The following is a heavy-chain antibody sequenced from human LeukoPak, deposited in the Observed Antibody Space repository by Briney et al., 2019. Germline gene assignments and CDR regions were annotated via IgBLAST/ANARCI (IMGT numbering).Heavy chain of an antibody. CDR2: INSDGNTT. J-gene: IGHJ6*02. CDR1: GFTFSSYW. Sequence: GGSLRLSCAASGFTFSSYWMHWVRHAPGKGLVWISRINSDGNTTRYADSVKGRLTISRDSAKNTLYLQMNSLRAEDSAVYYRARGRYYGMDVWGQGTTVTVSS. CDR3: ARGRYYGMDV. V-gene: IGHV3-74*01.